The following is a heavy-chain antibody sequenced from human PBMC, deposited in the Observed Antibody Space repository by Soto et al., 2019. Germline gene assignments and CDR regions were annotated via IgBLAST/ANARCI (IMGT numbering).Heavy chain of an antibody. J-gene: IGHJ4*02. CDR3: ARSPRRYSSSWYYFDY. Sequence: VASVKVSCKASGYTFTSYGISWVRQAPGQGLEWMGWISAYNGNANYAQKLQGRVTMTTDTSTSTAYMELRSLRSDDTAVYYCARSPRRYSSSWYYFDYWGQGPLVTVSS. D-gene: IGHD6-13*01. CDR2: ISAYNGNA. V-gene: IGHV1-18*04. CDR1: GYTFTSYG.